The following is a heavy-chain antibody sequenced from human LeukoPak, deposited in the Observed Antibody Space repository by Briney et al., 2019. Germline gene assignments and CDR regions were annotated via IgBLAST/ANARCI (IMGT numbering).Heavy chain of an antibody. J-gene: IGHJ4*02. Sequence: GASVKVSCKASGGTFISYAISWVRQAPGQGLEWMGRIIPILGIANYAQKFQGRVTITADKSTSTAYMELSSLRSDDTAVYYCAVSYYFDSSGYYYGYWGQGTLVTVSS. CDR1: GGTFISYA. CDR3: AVSYYFDSSGYYYGY. D-gene: IGHD3-22*01. V-gene: IGHV1-69*04. CDR2: IIPILGIA.